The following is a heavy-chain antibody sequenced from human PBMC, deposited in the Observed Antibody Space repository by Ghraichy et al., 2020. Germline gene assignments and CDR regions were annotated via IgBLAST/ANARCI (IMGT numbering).Heavy chain of an antibody. CDR1: GYTFTGYF. Sequence: ASVKVSCKASGYTFTGYFMHWVRQAPGQGLEWMGWINPNSGGTNYAQKFQGRVTMTRDTSISTAYMELSRLRSDDTAVYYCARVGTMVRGVIIKGYGMDVWGQGTTVTVSS. J-gene: IGHJ6*02. V-gene: IGHV1-2*02. D-gene: IGHD3-10*01. CDR2: INPNSGGT. CDR3: ARVGTMVRGVIIKGYGMDV.